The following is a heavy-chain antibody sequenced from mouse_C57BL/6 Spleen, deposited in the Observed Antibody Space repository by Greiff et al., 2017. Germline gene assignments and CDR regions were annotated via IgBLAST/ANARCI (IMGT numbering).Heavy chain of an antibody. J-gene: IGHJ3*01. Sequence: QVQLQQSGAELMKPGASVKLSCKATGYTFTGYWIEWVKQRPGHGLEWIGEILPGSGSTNYNGKFKGKATFTADTSSNTAYMQLSSLTTEDSASYCCARSKNWDEDAWFAYWGQGTLVTVSA. CDR2: ILPGSGST. D-gene: IGHD4-1*01. CDR3: ARSKNWDEDAWFAY. CDR1: GYTFTGYW. V-gene: IGHV1-9*01.